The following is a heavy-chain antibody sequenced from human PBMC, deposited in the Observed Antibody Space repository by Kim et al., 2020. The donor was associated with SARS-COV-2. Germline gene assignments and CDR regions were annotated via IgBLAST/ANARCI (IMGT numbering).Heavy chain of an antibody. V-gene: IGHV3-21*01. J-gene: IGHJ6*02. CDR2: ISSSSSYI. Sequence: VGSLRLSCAASGFTFSSYSMNWVRQAPGKGLEWVSSISSSSSYIYYADSVKGRFTISRDNAKNSLYLQMNSPRAEDTAVYYCARERPSLQLYYYGMDVWGQGTTVTVSS. CDR3: ARERPSLQLYYYGMDV. CDR1: GFTFSSYS. D-gene: IGHD2-2*01.